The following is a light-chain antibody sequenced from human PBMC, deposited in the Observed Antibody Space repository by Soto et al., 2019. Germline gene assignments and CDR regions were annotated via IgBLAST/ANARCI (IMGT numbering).Light chain of an antibody. V-gene: IGLV2-23*01. CDR1: SSDVGSYNL. CDR3: CSYAGSSTTLV. CDR2: EGS. J-gene: IGLJ2*01. Sequence: QSALTQPASVSGSPGQSITISCTGTSSDVGSYNLVSWYQQHPGKAPKLMIYEGSKRPSGVSNRFSGSKSGNTASLTISGLQAEDEADYYCCSYAGSSTTLVFGGRTQVTVL.